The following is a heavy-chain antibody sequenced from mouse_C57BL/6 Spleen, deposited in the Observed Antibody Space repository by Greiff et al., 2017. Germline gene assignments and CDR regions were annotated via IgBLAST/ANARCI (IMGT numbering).Heavy chain of an antibody. J-gene: IGHJ2*01. V-gene: IGHV1-50*01. D-gene: IGHD1-1*01. Sequence: QVQLQQPGAELVKPGASVKLSCKASGYTFTSYWMQWVKQRPGQGLEWIGEIDPSDSYTNYNQKFKGKATVTVDTSSSTAYMQLSSLTSEDSAVYDCARWGYYGSSSSFDYWGQGTTLTVSS. CDR3: ARWGYYGSSSSFDY. CDR1: GYTFTSYW. CDR2: IDPSDSYT.